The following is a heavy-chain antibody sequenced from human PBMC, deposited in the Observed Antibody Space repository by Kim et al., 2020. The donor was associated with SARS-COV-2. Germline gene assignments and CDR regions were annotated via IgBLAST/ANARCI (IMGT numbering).Heavy chain of an antibody. CDR3: ARVGAAAGLDY. V-gene: IGHV4-34*01. D-gene: IGHD6-13*01. CDR2: T. Sequence: TNYNPSLKSRVTISVDTSKNQFSLKLSSVTAADTAVYYCARVGAAAGLDYWGQGTLVTVSS. J-gene: IGHJ4*02.